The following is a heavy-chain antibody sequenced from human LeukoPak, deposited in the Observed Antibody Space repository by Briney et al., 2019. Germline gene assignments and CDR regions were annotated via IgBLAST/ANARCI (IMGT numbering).Heavy chain of an antibody. J-gene: IGHJ4*02. V-gene: IGHV6-1*01. CDR3: ARQDYYDSSGYYYFDY. CDR1: GDSVSSKSTA. Sequence: SQTLSLTCAISGDSVSSKSTAWNWIRQSPSRGLEWLGRTYYRSKWYNDYAVSVKSRITINPDTSKNQFSLQLNSVTPEDTAVYYCARQDYYDSSGYYYFDYWGQGTLVTVSS. CDR2: TYYRSKWYN. D-gene: IGHD3-22*01.